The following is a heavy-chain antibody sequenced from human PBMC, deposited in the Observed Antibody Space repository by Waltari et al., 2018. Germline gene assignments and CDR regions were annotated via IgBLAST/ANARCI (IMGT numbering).Heavy chain of an antibody. CDR1: GGSFSGYY. J-gene: IGHJ5*02. Sequence: QVQLQQWGAGLLKPSETLSLTCAVYGGSFSGYYWSWIRQPPGKGLEWIGEINHSGSTNYNPSLKSRVTISVDTSKNQFSLKLSSVTAADTAVYYCARGVIAVAGIEINGFDPWGQGTLVTVSS. CDR2: INHSGST. CDR3: ARGVIAVAGIEINGFDP. V-gene: IGHV4-34*01. D-gene: IGHD6-19*01.